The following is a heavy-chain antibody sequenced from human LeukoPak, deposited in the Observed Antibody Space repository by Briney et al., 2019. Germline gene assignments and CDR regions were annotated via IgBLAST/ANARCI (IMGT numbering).Heavy chain of an antibody. V-gene: IGHV3-48*03. CDR3: AREGMVRGVFDY. D-gene: IGHD3-10*01. J-gene: IGHJ4*02. CDR2: ISSSGSTI. Sequence: GGSLRLSCAASGFTFSSYEMNWVRPAPGKGLEWVSYISSSGSTIYYADSVKGRFTISRDNAKNSLYLQMNSLRAEDTAVYYCAREGMVRGVFDYWGQGTLVTVSS. CDR1: GFTFSSYE.